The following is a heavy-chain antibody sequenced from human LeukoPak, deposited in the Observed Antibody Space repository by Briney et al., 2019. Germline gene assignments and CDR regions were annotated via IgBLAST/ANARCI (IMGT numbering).Heavy chain of an antibody. D-gene: IGHD6-19*01. V-gene: IGHV3-7*01. CDR1: GFTFSSYW. CDR3: ARSAAGLDY. Sequence: PGGSLRLSCVASGFTFSSYWMAWVRQAPGKGLEWVANIMQDGSEKYYVDSVKGRFTISRDNVKNSLYLQLNSLRAEDTAIYYCARSAAGLDYWGQGTLVTVSS. CDR2: IMQDGSEK. J-gene: IGHJ4*02.